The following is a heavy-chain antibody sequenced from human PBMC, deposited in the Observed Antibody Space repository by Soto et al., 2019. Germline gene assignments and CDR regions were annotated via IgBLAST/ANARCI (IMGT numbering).Heavy chain of an antibody. CDR2: ISYDGSNK. Sequence: GESLKISCAASGFTFSSYGMHWVRQAPGKGLEWVAVISYDGSNKYYADSVKGRFTISRDNSKNTLYLQMNSLRAEDTAVYYCAKDSGDYAVYYYYGMDVWGQGTTVTVSS. V-gene: IGHV3-30*18. CDR3: AKDSGDYAVYYYYGMDV. CDR1: GFTFSSYG. J-gene: IGHJ6*02. D-gene: IGHD4-17*01.